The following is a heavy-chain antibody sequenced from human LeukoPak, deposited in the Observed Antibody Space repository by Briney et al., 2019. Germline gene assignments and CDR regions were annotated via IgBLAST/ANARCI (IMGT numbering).Heavy chain of an antibody. V-gene: IGHV1-2*02. CDR3: ARALEKQWLTGGYFDL. CDR2: INPNSGGT. Sequence: ASVKVSCKASGYTFTGYYMHWVRQAPGQGLEWMGWINPNSGGTNYAQKLQGRVTMTTDTSTSTAYMELRSLRSDDTAVYYCARALEKQWLTGGYFDLWGRGTLVTVSS. D-gene: IGHD6-19*01. J-gene: IGHJ2*01. CDR1: GYTFTGYY.